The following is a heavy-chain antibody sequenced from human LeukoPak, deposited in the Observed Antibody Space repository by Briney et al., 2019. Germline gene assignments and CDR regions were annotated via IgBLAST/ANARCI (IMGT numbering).Heavy chain of an antibody. CDR2: ISYDGSNN. Sequence: GGSLRLSCAASGFTFSIYVMHWVRQAPGKGLEWAAVISYDGSNNFYADSVKGRFTISRDNSKNTLYLQMTSLTAADTAVYYCARDIRTTSAKGYFDYWGQGTLVTVSS. CDR1: GFTFSIYV. J-gene: IGHJ4*02. CDR3: ARDIRTTSAKGYFDY. D-gene: IGHD4-17*01. V-gene: IGHV3-30-3*01.